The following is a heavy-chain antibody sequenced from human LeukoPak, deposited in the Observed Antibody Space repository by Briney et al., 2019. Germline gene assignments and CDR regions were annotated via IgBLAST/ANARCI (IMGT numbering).Heavy chain of an antibody. CDR3: AKVLELLSYRMDV. J-gene: IGHJ6*02. D-gene: IGHD1-26*01. V-gene: IGHV3-30*18. CDR1: GFTFSSYG. Sequence: PGGSLRLSCAASGFTFSSYGMHWVRQAPGKGLEWVAVISYDGSNKYYADSVKGRFTISRDNSKNTLYLQMNSLRAEDTAVYYCAKVLELLSYRMDVWGQGTTVTVSS. CDR2: ISYDGSNK.